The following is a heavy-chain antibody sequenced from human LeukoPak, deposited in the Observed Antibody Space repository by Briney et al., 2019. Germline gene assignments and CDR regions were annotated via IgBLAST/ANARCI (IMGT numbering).Heavy chain of an antibody. Sequence: GGSLRLSCATSGFTLSDHYLDWVRQAPGKGLEWVGRSRNKANNYSSEYAASVRGRFTISRDDSSNSVDLQMSSLKMGDSAVYYCTRGRQFGHWGQGTLVTVSS. V-gene: IGHV3-72*01. J-gene: IGHJ5*02. CDR1: GFTLSDHY. CDR2: SRNKANNYSS. CDR3: TRGRQFGH.